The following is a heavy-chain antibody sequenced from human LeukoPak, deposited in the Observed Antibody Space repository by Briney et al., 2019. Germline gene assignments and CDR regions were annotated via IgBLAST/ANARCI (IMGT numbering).Heavy chain of an antibody. V-gene: IGHV4-59*08. Sequence: SSETLSLTCTVSGGSISSYYWSWIRQPPGKGLEWIGYIYYSGSTNYNPSLKSRVTISVDTSKNQFSLKLSSVTAADTAVYYCARLYYDSSGLYPGAFDIWGQGTMVTVSS. D-gene: IGHD3-22*01. CDR3: ARLYYDSSGLYPGAFDI. CDR1: GGSISSYY. J-gene: IGHJ3*02. CDR2: IYYSGST.